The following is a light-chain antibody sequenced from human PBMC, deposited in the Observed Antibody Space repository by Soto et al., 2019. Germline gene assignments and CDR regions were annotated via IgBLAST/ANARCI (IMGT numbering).Light chain of an antibody. CDR1: NPQNRGRRD. CDR3: QSFDSSLSAYV. V-gene: IGLV1-40*01. J-gene: IGLJ1*01. CDR2: GNN. Sequence: GLAQPPPVSGGPGRRGTISRPGGNPQNRGRRDVHWYQQLPGTAPRLLIYGNNNRPSGVPDRFSASKSGTSASLAITGLQAEDEADFYCQSFDSSLSAYVFGTGTKVTVL.